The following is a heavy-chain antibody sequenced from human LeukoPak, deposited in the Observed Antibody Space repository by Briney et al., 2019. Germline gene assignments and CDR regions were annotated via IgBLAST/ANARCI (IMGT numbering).Heavy chain of an antibody. CDR3: AKDSALTVTESFDY. CDR2: ISWNSGSI. Sequence: PGGSLRLSCAASGFTVSSNYMSWVRQAPGKGLEWVSGISWNSGSIGYADSVKGRFTISRDNAKNSLYLQMNSLRAEDTALYYCAKDSALTVTESFDYWGQGTLVTVSS. CDR1: GFTVSSNY. D-gene: IGHD4-17*01. J-gene: IGHJ4*02. V-gene: IGHV3-9*01.